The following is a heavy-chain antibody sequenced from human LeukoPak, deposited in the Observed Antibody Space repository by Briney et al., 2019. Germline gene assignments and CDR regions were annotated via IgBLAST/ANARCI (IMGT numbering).Heavy chain of an antibody. CDR1: GFTFRSYG. Sequence: GGSLRLSCAASGFTFRSYGMHWVRQAPGKGLEWVAFIRFDGSNKYYSDSVKGRFTISRDNSKNTLYLQMNSLRADDSAVYYCARGGVYSSGWYVDYWGQGTLVTVSS. CDR3: ARGGVYSSGWYVDY. V-gene: IGHV3-30*02. D-gene: IGHD6-19*01. J-gene: IGHJ4*02. CDR2: IRFDGSNK.